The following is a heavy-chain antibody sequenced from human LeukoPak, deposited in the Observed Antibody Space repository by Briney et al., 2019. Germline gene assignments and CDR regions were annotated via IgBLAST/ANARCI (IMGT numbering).Heavy chain of an antibody. CDR1: GGTFSSYA. D-gene: IGHD2-2*01. CDR3: ARNLVGVTSAFDI. V-gene: IGHV1-69*06. CDR2: IIPIFGSA. J-gene: IGHJ3*02. Sequence: GASVKVSCKASGGTFSSYAISWVRQAPGQGLEWMGGIIPIFGSANYAQKFQGRVTITADKSTSTAYVELSSLRSEDTAVYYCARNLVGVTSAFDIWGQGTMVTVSS.